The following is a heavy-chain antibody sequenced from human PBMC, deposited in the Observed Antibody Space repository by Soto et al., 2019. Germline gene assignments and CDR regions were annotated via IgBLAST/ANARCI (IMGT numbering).Heavy chain of an antibody. CDR2: IIPIFGTA. J-gene: IGHJ6*02. V-gene: IGHV1-69*06. CDR3: AQRHPGSCSSTSCYSFPDDYYGMDV. D-gene: IGHD2-2*01. Sequence: SVKVSCKASGGTFSSYAISWVRQAPGQGLEWMGGIIPIFGTANYAQKFQGRVTITADKSTSTAYMELSSLRSEDTAVYYCAQRHPGSCSSTSCYSFPDDYYGMDVWGQGTTVTVSS. CDR1: GGTFSSYA.